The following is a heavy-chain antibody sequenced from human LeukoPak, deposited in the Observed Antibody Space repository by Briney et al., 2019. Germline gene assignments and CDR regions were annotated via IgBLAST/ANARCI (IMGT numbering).Heavy chain of an antibody. CDR2: ISYDGSDK. V-gene: IGHV3-30-3*01. Sequence: PGGSLRLSCAASGFTFSSYPMHWVRQAPGKGLEWVAVISYDGSDKHYADPVKGRFTISRDNSKNTLYLQTNSLRAEDTAVYYCAREGSSGYYPYWGQGILVTVSS. D-gene: IGHD3-22*01. CDR1: GFTFSSYP. J-gene: IGHJ4*02. CDR3: AREGSSGYYPY.